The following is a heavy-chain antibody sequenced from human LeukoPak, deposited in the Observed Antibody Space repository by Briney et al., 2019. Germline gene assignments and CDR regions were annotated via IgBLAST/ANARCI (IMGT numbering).Heavy chain of an antibody. CDR3: ARVGYGDYGVFWFDP. J-gene: IGHJ5*02. CDR2: INSDGSST. V-gene: IGHV3-74*01. Sequence: GGSLRLSCVASGFTLSYYWMHWVRQAPGKGLVWVSRINSDGSSTSYADSVKGRFTISRDNAKNTLYLQMNSLRAEDTAVYYCARVGYGDYGVFWFDPWGQGTLVTVSS. D-gene: IGHD4-17*01. CDR1: GFTLSYYW.